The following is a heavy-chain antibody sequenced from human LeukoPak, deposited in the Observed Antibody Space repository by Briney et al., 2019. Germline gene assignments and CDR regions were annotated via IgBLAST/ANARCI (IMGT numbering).Heavy chain of an antibody. J-gene: IGHJ4*02. D-gene: IGHD2-2*02. CDR3: ACQAIVVVPAAIIA. Sequence: PSDTLSLTCTVSGYSISSGFYWGWIRQPPGKGLEWIGSIYYSGSTYYNPSLKSRVTISVDTSKNQFSLKLSSVTAADTAVYYCACQAIVVVPAAIIAWGQGTLVTVSS. CDR2: IYYSGST. V-gene: IGHV4-38-2*02. CDR1: GYSISSGFY.